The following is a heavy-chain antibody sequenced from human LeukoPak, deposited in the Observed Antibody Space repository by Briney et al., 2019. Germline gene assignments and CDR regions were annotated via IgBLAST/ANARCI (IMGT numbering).Heavy chain of an antibody. CDR1: GGSISSGSYY. CDR3: ARDPRKRRTFDY. Sequence: QPSQTQSLTCTVSGGSISSGSYYWSWIRQPPGKGLEWIGYIYHSGSAYYNPSLKSRVTISVDTSKNQFSLKLSSVTAADTAVYYCARDPRKRRTFDYWGQGTLVTVSS. CDR2: IYHSGSA. V-gene: IGHV4-30-2*01. J-gene: IGHJ4*02.